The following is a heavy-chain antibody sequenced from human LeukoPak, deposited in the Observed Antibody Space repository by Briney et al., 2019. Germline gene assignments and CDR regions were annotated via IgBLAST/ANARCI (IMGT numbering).Heavy chain of an antibody. D-gene: IGHD6-13*01. CDR1: GFTFSRYA. Sequence: GGSLRLSCAASGFTFSRYAMHWVRQAPGKRLEWVAVISYDGSNKYYVDSVKGRFTISRDNSKNTLYLHVNSLRPEDTAVYYCARDHSSSCQLFDYWGQGALVTVSS. V-gene: IGHV3-30*04. CDR2: ISYDGSNK. J-gene: IGHJ4*02. CDR3: ARDHSSSCQLFDY.